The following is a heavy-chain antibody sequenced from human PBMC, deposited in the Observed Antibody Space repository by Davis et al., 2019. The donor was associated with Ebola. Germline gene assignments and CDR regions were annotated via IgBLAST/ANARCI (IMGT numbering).Heavy chain of an antibody. D-gene: IGHD5-12*01. CDR3: ARDLGPIVATNYFDY. V-gene: IGHV3-48*04. J-gene: IGHJ4*02. Sequence: GESLKISCAASGFTFSSYSMNWVRQAPGKGLEWVSYISSSSSTIYYADSVKGRFTISRDNAKNSLYLQMNSLRAEDTAVYYCARDLGPIVATNYFDYWGQGTLVTVSS. CDR1: GFTFSSYS. CDR2: ISSSSSTI.